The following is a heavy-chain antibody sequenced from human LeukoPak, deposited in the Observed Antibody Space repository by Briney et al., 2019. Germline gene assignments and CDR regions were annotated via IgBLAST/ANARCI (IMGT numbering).Heavy chain of an antibody. CDR3: ARGGGVLRYFDWLPRAPIDY. Sequence: PSETLSLTCTVSGGSISSYYWSWIRQPPGKGLGWIGYIYYSGSTNYNPSLKSRVTISVDTSKNQFSLKLSSVTIADTAVYYCARGGGVLRYFDWLPRAPIDYWGQGTLVTVSS. J-gene: IGHJ4*02. D-gene: IGHD3-9*01. CDR2: IYYSGST. V-gene: IGHV4-59*12. CDR1: GGSISSYY.